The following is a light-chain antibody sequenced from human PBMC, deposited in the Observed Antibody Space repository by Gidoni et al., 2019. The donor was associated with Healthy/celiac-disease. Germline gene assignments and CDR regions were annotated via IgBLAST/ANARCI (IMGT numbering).Light chain of an antibody. CDR3: QAWDSSTAV. V-gene: IGLV3-1*01. CDR2: QDS. CDR1: KLGDTY. J-gene: IGLJ2*01. Sequence: SYELTQPPSVSVSPGQTASITCSGDKLGDTYACWYQQKPGHSPVLVIYQDSKRPSGIPVRFSGSNSGNTATLTISGTQAMDEADYYCQAWDSSTAVFGGGTKLTVL.